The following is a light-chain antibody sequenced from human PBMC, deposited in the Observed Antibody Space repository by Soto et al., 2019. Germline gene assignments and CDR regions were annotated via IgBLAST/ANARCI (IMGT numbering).Light chain of an antibody. J-gene: IGLJ1*01. CDR3: SSYTISSTYV. CDR2: DVS. Sequence: QSALTQPASVSGSPGQSITISCTGTSSDVGGYNYVSWYQQHPGKAPKLMIYDVSNRPSGVSNRFSGSKSGNTASLTISGLQAEDEADYYCSSYTISSTYVFGTRTKVTVL. CDR1: SSDVGGYNY. V-gene: IGLV2-14*01.